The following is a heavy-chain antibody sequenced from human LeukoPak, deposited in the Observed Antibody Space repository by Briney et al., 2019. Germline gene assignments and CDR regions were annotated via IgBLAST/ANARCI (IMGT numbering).Heavy chain of an antibody. J-gene: IGHJ4*02. CDR2: ISGSGGST. V-gene: IGHV3-23*01. CDR3: AKPAISSRGWYYDY. D-gene: IGHD6-19*01. CDR1: GFTFSRYS. Sequence: GGSLRLSCAVSGFTFSRYSMDWVRQAPGKGLEWVSAISGSGGSTYYADSVKGRFTISRDNSKNTLYLQMNSLRAEDTAVYYCAKPAISSRGWYYDYWGQGTLVTVSS.